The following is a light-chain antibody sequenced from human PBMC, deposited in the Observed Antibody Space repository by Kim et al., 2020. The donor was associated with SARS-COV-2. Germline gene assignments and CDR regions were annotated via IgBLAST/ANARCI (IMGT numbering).Light chain of an antibody. V-gene: IGKV3-11*01. CDR2: DTS. J-gene: IGKJ2*01. Sequence: PGERATLSCRASQSVSSSLAWYQHKPAQAPRPLVYDTSTRATGIPARFSGSGSETDFTLTISSLEPEDFAVYYCLQRNTWPYTFGQGTKL. CDR1: QSVSSS. CDR3: LQRNTWPYT.